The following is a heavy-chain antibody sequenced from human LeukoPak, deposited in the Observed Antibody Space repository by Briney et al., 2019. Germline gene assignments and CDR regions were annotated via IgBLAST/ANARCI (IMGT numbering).Heavy chain of an antibody. J-gene: IGHJ4*02. CDR2: IYYSGST. Sequence: PSETLSLTCTVSGGSISSSSYYCGWIRQPPGKGLEWIGSIYYSGSTYYNPSLKSRVTISVDTSKTQFSLKLSSVTAADTAVYYCARFPRSRYYYDSSGLYWGQGTLVTVSS. CDR1: GGSISSSSYY. V-gene: IGHV4-39*01. CDR3: ARFPRSRYYYDSSGLY. D-gene: IGHD3-22*01.